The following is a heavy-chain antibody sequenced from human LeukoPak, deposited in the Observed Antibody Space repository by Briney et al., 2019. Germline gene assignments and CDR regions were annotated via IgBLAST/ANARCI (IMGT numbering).Heavy chain of an antibody. J-gene: IGHJ1*01. CDR2: IYYSGST. CDR1: GGSISSSSYY. Sequence: KPSETLSLTCTVSGGSISSSSYYWGWIRQPPGKGLEWIGSIYYSGSTNYNPSLKSRVTISVDTSKNQFSLKLSSVTAADTAVYYCARGLYGGDARHWGQGTLVTVSS. D-gene: IGHD2-21*02. V-gene: IGHV4-39*07. CDR3: ARGLYGGDARH.